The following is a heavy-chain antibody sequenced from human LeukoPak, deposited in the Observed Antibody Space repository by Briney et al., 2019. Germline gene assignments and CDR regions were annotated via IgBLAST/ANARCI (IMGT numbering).Heavy chain of an antibody. CDR1: GYTFTSYG. V-gene: IGHV1-69*05. J-gene: IGHJ6*03. D-gene: IGHD6-6*01. Sequence: ASVKVSCKASGYTFTSYGISWVRQAPGQGLAWMGGIIPIFGTANYAQKFQGRVTITTDESTSTAYMELSSLRSEDTAVYYCARVAPYSSSYPTWYMDVWGKGTTVTVSS. CDR3: ARVAPYSSSYPTWYMDV. CDR2: IIPIFGTA.